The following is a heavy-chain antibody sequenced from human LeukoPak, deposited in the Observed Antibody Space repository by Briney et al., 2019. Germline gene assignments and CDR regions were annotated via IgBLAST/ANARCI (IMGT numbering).Heavy chain of an antibody. J-gene: IGHJ4*02. CDR3: ARDWGISVAVYKDY. Sequence: SETLSLTCTVSGYSISLGYYWGWIGQPPGKGLEWIESMYHSGRTYYNPSLKSRVTISVDTSKNQFSLKLSSVTAADTDVYYCARDWGISVAVYKDYWGQGTLVTVSS. V-gene: IGHV4-38-2*02. CDR1: GYSISLGYY. CDR2: MYHSGRT. D-gene: IGHD6-19*01.